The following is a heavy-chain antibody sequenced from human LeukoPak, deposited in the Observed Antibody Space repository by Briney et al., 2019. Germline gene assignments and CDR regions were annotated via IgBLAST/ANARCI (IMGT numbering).Heavy chain of an antibody. J-gene: IGHJ4*02. Sequence: PGGSLRLSCAASGFTFSSYSMNWVRQAPGKGLEWVSTIAGSGATTYYADSVKGRFTISRDNSKNTLYLQMNSLRAEDTAVYYCAKYIVGNSDSYWGQGTLVTVSS. CDR3: AKYIVGNSDSY. V-gene: IGHV3-23*01. CDR2: IAGSGATT. CDR1: GFTFSSYS. D-gene: IGHD1-26*01.